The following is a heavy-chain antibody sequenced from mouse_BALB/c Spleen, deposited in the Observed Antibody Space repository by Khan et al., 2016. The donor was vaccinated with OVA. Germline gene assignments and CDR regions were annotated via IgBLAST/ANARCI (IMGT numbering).Heavy chain of an antibody. J-gene: IGHJ2*01. D-gene: IGHD3-3*01. V-gene: IGHV2-9*02. CDR2: IWAGGST. CDR3: ARSKYLARY. CDR1: GYSLTRYG. Sequence: VKLEESGPGLVAASQSLSITCTVYGYSLTRYGVHWVRQPPGKGLEWLGLIWAGGSTNYNWALMSRLSISIDNSKSLVFLIMNSLQTDDTALYYCARSKYLARYWGQGTTLTVSS.